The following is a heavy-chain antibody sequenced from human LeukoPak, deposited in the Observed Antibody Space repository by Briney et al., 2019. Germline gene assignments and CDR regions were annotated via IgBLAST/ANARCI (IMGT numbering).Heavy chain of an antibody. CDR2: IQFDGSNK. CDR3: AKDQSQEYSSGWYGGLDYYYGMDV. D-gene: IGHD6-19*01. J-gene: IGHJ6*02. V-gene: IGHV3-30*02. Sequence: GGSLRLSCVTSGFIFSNYGMHWVRQAPGKGLEWLTFIQFDGSNKLYADSVKGRFTVSRDNSKNTLYLQMNSLRAEDTAVYYCAKDQSQEYSSGWYGGLDYYYGMDVWGQGTTVTVSS. CDR1: GFIFSNYG.